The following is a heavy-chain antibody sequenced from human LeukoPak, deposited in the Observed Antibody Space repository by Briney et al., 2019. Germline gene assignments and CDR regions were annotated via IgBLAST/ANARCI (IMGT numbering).Heavy chain of an antibody. CDR3: AKTEPTYYYDSSGYAL. V-gene: IGHV3-30*02. D-gene: IGHD3-22*01. Sequence: GGSLRLSCAASGFTFSSYGMHWVRQAPGKGLEWVAFIRYDGSNKYYADSVKGRFTTSRENSKNTLYLQMNSLRAEDTAVYYCAKTEPTYYYDSSGYALWGQGTLVTVSS. CDR2: IRYDGSNK. CDR1: GFTFSSYG. J-gene: IGHJ4*02.